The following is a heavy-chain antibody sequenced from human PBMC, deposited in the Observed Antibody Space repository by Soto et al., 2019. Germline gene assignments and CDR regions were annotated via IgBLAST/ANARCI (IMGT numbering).Heavy chain of an antibody. J-gene: IGHJ4*02. D-gene: IGHD1-26*01. V-gene: IGHV1-69*02. Sequence: SVKVSCKASGGTFSSYTISWVRQAPGQGLEWMGRIIPILGIANYAQKFQGRVTITADKSTSTAYMELSSLRSEDTAVYYCARVGASNKDYFDYWGQGTLVTVSS. CDR1: GGTFSSYT. CDR2: IIPILGIA. CDR3: ARVGASNKDYFDY.